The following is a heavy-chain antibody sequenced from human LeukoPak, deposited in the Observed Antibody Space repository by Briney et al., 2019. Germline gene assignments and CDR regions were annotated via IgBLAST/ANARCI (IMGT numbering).Heavy chain of an antibody. CDR2: ISYDGSNK. D-gene: IGHD3-10*01. CDR3: ARDTYYYGSGSYFYYYGMDV. CDR1: GFTFSSYA. J-gene: IGHJ6*02. Sequence: PGGSLRLSCAASGFTFSSYAMHWVRQAPGKGLEWVAVISYDGSNKYYADSVKGRFTISRDNSKNTLYLQMNSLRAEDTAVYYCARDTYYYGSGSYFYYYGMDVWGQGTTVTVSS. V-gene: IGHV3-30-3*01.